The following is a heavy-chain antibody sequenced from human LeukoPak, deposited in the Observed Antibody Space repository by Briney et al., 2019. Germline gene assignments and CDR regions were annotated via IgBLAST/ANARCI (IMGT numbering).Heavy chain of an antibody. Sequence: ASVKVSCKASGYTFTDYYMHWVRQAPGQGLEWMGRINPNSGDTDYAQKFQGRVTMTRDTSISTAYMELSRLRSDDTAMYYCAKDHGYVGSNWFDPWGQGTLDTVSS. CDR2: INPNSGDT. J-gene: IGHJ5*02. CDR3: AKDHGYVGSNWFDP. D-gene: IGHD3-10*01. V-gene: IGHV1-2*06. CDR1: GYTFTDYY.